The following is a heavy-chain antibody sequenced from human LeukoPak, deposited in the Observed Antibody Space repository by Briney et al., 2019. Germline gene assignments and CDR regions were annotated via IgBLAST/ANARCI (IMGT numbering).Heavy chain of an antibody. J-gene: IGHJ6*02. V-gene: IGHV4-39*01. CDR3: ARQDYYDSSGYYYIDYYYGMDV. CDR2: IYYSGST. Sequence: RASETLSLTCTVSGGSISSSSYYWGWIRQPPGKGLEWIGSIYYSGSTYYNPSLKSRVTISVDTSKNQFFLKLSSVTAADTAVYYCARQDYYDSSGYYYIDYYYGMDVWGQGTTVTVSS. CDR1: GGSISSSSYY. D-gene: IGHD3-22*01.